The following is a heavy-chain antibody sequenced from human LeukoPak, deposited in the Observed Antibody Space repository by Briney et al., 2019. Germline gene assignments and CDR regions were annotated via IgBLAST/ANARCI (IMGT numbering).Heavy chain of an antibody. V-gene: IGHV3-9*01. CDR1: GFTFDDYA. Sequence: GGSLRLSCVASGFTFDDYAMHWVRQAPGKGLEWVSGISWNSGSIGYADSVKGRFTISRDNAKNSLYLQMNSLRAEDTALYYCAKSATYYDFWTSLDYWGQGTLVTVSS. CDR2: ISWNSGSI. CDR3: AKSATYYDFWTSLDY. J-gene: IGHJ4*02. D-gene: IGHD3-3*01.